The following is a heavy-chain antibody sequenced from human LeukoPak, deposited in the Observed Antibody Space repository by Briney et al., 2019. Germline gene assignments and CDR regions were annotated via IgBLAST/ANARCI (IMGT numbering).Heavy chain of an antibody. J-gene: IGHJ6*04. CDR2: IYTGGST. CDR3: AKEGDCSTTSCLTGGLDV. CDR1: GFIVSSNY. V-gene: IGHV3-53*01. D-gene: IGHD2-2*01. Sequence: PGGSLRLSCAASGFIVSSNYMSWVRQAPGKGLEWVSAIYTGGSTYYADSVKGRFTISRDNSKNTVYLQMSSLRAEDTAVYYCAKEGDCSTTSCLTGGLDVWGKGTTVTVSS.